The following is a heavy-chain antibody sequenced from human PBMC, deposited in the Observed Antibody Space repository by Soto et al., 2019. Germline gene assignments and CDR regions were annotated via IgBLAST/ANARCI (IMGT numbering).Heavy chain of an antibody. D-gene: IGHD3-10*01. CDR2: IWYDGSNK. J-gene: IGHJ4*02. CDR3: AKDPHGLLWFGEFAPYFDY. Sequence: SLRLSCAASGFTFSSYGMHWVRQAPGKGLEWVAVIWYDGSNKYYADSVKGRFTISRDNSKNTLYLQMNSLRAEDTAVYYCAKDPHGLLWFGEFAPYFDYWGQGTLVTVSS. V-gene: IGHV3-33*06. CDR1: GFTFSSYG.